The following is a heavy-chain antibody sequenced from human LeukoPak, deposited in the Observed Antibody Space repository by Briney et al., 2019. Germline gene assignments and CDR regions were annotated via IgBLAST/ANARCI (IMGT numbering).Heavy chain of an antibody. CDR3: AIHESSIPY. D-gene: IGHD1-26*01. CDR2: ISDTGEST. CDR1: GFTFSIYA. V-gene: IGHV3-23*01. Sequence: GGSLRLSCAASGFTFSIYAMSWVRQAPGKGLEWVSSISDTGESTYYVDSAKGRFTISRDNSKNTLYLQMSSLRAEDTAIYYCAIHESSIPYWGQGTLVTVSS. J-gene: IGHJ4*02.